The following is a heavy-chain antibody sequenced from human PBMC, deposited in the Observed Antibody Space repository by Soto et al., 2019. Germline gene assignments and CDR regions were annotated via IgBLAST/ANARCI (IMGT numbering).Heavy chain of an antibody. CDR1: GYTFTSYY. V-gene: IGHV1-46*01. CDR2: INPSGGST. Sequence: ASVKVSCKASGYTFTSYYMHWVRQAPGQGLEWMGIINPSGGSTSYAQKFQGRVTMTRDTSTSTVYMELSSLRSEDTAVYYCARDRIQWELLQYYGMDVWGQGTTVTVSS. D-gene: IGHD1-26*01. CDR3: ARDRIQWELLQYYGMDV. J-gene: IGHJ6*02.